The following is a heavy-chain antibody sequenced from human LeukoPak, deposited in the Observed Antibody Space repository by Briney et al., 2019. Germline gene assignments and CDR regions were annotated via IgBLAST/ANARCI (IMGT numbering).Heavy chain of an antibody. CDR2: IYTSGST. V-gene: IGHV4-4*07. CDR3: ARGADYYDSSGYYSAFDI. D-gene: IGHD3-22*01. CDR1: GGSISSYY. J-gene: IGHJ3*02. Sequence: SETLSLTCTVSGGSISSYYWSWIRQPAGKGLEWIGRIYTSGSTNYNPSLKSRVTISVDTSKNQFSLKLSSVTAADTAVYYCARGADYYDSSGYYSAFDIWGQGTMVTVSS.